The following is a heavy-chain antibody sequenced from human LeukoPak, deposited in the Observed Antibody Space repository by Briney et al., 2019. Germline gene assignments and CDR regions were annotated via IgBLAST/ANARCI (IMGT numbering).Heavy chain of an antibody. CDR3: AKNEVWWLPDS. J-gene: IGHJ4*02. V-gene: IGHV3-30*04. CDR1: GFTFSNFA. CDR2: ISYDENHK. Sequence: GGSLRLSCAASGFTFSNFAMHWVRQAPGKGLEWVAVISYDENHKYYADSVKGRFTISRDNSKNTLYLQMNSLRADDTALYYCAKNEVWWLPDSWGQGTLVTVSS. D-gene: IGHD5-12*01.